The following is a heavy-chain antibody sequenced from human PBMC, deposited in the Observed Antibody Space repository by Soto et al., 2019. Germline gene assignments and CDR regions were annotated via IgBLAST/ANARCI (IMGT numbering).Heavy chain of an antibody. Sequence: TLSLTCSVSGGSIRRSDSYWTWVRQGPGKGLEWIAYISDSGRTDYNPSLKSRATISIDTSKNVFFLNLSSVTAADTAVYFCARVLITSGPLEYSFEYWGPGSLVTVSS. V-gene: IGHV4-31*03. CDR2: ISDSGRT. CDR3: ARVLITSGPLEYSFEY. D-gene: IGHD3-16*01. CDR1: GGSIRRSDSY. J-gene: IGHJ4*02.